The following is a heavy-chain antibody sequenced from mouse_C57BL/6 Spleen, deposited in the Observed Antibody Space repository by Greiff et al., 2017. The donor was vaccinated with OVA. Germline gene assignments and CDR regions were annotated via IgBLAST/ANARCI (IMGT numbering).Heavy chain of an antibody. V-gene: IGHV5-16*01. J-gene: IGHJ2*01. Sequence: EVQLVESEGGLVQPGSSMKLSCTASGFTFSDYYMAWVRLVPEKGLEWVANINYDGSSTYYLDSLKSRFIISRDNAKNILYLQMSSLKSEDTATYYCAREEYYYGSSYGFDYWGQGTTLTVSS. D-gene: IGHD1-1*01. CDR2: INYDGSST. CDR3: AREEYYYGSSYGFDY. CDR1: GFTFSDYY.